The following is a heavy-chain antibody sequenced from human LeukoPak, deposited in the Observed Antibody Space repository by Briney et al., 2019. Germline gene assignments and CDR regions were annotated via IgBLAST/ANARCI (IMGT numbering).Heavy chain of an antibody. CDR1: GFTFSTYA. CDR3: AKGPVVVAATDYYGMDV. D-gene: IGHD2-15*01. V-gene: IGHV3-23*01. CDR2: ISGSGGRT. Sequence: GGSLRLSCAASGFTFSTYAMTWVRQAPGKGLEWVSGISGSGGRTHYADSVRGRFTIARDNNKNTVYLQMNSLRAEDTAVYYCAKGPVVVAATDYYGMDVWGQGTTVTVSS. J-gene: IGHJ6*02.